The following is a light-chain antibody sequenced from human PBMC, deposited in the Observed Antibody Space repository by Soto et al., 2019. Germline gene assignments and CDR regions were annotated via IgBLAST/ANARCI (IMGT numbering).Light chain of an antibody. Sequence: EIVLTQSPGTLSLSPGERATLSCRASQSISSSYLAWYQQKPGQAPRLLIYGASSRATGIPDRFSGSGSGKDFTLTISRLEPEDFAVYYCPQYGGSPPYTFGQGTKLEIK. CDR2: GAS. CDR1: QSISSSY. V-gene: IGKV3-20*01. CDR3: PQYGGSPPYT. J-gene: IGKJ2*01.